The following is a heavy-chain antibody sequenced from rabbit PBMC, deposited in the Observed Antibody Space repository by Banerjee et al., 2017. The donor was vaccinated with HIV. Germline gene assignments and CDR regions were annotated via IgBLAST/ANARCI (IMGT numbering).Heavy chain of an antibody. CDR1: AFSFSSSDY. CDR2: IAGSSSGFT. Sequence: QSLEESGGDLVKPGASLTLTCTASAFSFSSSDYMCWVRQAPGKGLEWISCIAGSSSGFTYSATWEKGRFTISKASSTTVTLQTTSLTVADTATYFCARDTGSSFSSYGMDLRGPGTLVTVS. D-gene: IGHD8-1*01. V-gene: IGHV1S40*01. CDR3: ARDTGSSFSSYGMDL. J-gene: IGHJ6*01.